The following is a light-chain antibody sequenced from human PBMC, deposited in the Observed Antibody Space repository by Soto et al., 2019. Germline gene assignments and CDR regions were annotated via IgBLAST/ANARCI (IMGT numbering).Light chain of an antibody. V-gene: IGKV3-20*01. Sequence: EIVLTQSPGTLSLSPGERATLSCRVSQSVSSSYLAWYQQKPGQAPRLLIHGASSRATGIPGRFGGSGSGTDFTLTISRLEPEDFAVYYCPQYGSSPTFGGGTKVEIK. CDR1: QSVSSSY. CDR2: GAS. J-gene: IGKJ4*01. CDR3: PQYGSSPT.